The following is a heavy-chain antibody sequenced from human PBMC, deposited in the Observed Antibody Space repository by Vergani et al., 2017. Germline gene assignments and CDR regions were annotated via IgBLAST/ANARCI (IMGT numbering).Heavy chain of an antibody. CDR2: ISYDGSNK. Sequence: VQLLESGGGLVQPGGSLRLSCAASGFTFSSYGMHWVRQAPGKGLEWVAVISYDGSNKYYADSVKGRFTISRDNSKNTLYLQMNSLRAEDTAVYYCAKDGATYYYDSSGYYEAEYYFDYWGQGTLVTVSS. CDR1: GFTFSSYG. V-gene: IGHV3-30*18. D-gene: IGHD3-22*01. CDR3: AKDGATYYYDSSGYYEAEYYFDY. J-gene: IGHJ4*02.